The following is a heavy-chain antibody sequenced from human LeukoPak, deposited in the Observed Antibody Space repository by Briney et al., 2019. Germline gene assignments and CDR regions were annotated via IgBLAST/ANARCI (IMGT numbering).Heavy chain of an antibody. J-gene: IGHJ4*02. V-gene: IGHV4-59*01. CDR2: IYYSGST. Sequence: PSETLSLTCTVSGGSISSYYWSWIRQPPGKGLEWIGYIYYSGSTNYNPSLKSRVTISVDTSKNQFSLKLSSVTAADTAVYYCARTDILTGYYPDYWGQGTLVTVSS. CDR3: ARTDILTGYYPDY. D-gene: IGHD3-9*01. CDR1: GGSISSYY.